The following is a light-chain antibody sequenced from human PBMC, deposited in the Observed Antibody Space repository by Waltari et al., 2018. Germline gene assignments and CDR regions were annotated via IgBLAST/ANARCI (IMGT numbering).Light chain of an antibody. CDR2: DAS. J-gene: IGKJ2*01. CDR1: QSVSSD. V-gene: IGKV3-11*01. Sequence: EIVLTQSPATLSLSPGERATLPCRASQSVSSDLAWYQQKPGQAPRLLIYDASNRATGIPARFSGRGSGTDFTVTISSLEPEDFAVYYCQQRSNWPPAFGQGTKLEIK. CDR3: QQRSNWPPA.